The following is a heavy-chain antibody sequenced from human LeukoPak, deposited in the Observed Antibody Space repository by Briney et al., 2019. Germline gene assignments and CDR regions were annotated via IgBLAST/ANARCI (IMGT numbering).Heavy chain of an antibody. CDR3: ARNVPSTGDFVY. CDR2: MNPNSGNT. J-gene: IGHJ4*02. Sequence: ASVKVSCKASGYTFTSYDINWVRQATGQGLEWMGWMNPNSGNTGYAQKFQGRVTITRDTSISTAYMELSSLTSEDTAVYYCARNVPSTGDFVYWGQGTLVTVSS. CDR1: GYTFTSYD. V-gene: IGHV1-8*01. D-gene: IGHD3-10*01.